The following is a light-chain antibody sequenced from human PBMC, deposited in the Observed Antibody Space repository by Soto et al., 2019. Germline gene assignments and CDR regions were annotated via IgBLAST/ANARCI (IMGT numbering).Light chain of an antibody. J-gene: IGLJ1*01. CDR2: DDN. Sequence: QSVLTQPPSVSAAPGQKVTISCSGSSSNIGGNSVSWYQQLPGTAPKLLIYDDNKRPSGIPDRFSGSKSGTSATLGISGLQSEDEADYYCEAWDDSLNGYVFGTGTKVTVL. CDR3: EAWDDSLNGYV. CDR1: SSNIGGNS. V-gene: IGLV1-51*01.